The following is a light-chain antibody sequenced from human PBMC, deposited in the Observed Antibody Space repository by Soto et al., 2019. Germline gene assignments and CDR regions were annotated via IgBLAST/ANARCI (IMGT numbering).Light chain of an antibody. CDR2: GAS. CDR1: QSVSSS. Sequence: EIVMTHSPSTLSLSLVERATLSCRASQSVSSSLAWYQQKPGQAPRLLIYGASTRATGIPARFSGSGSGTEFTLTISSLQSEDFAVYYCQQYNNWPRTFGQGTKVDIK. J-gene: IGKJ1*01. V-gene: IGKV3-15*01. CDR3: QQYNNWPRT.